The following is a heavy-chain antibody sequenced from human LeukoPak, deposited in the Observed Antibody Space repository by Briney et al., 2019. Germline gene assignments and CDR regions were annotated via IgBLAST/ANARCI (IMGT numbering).Heavy chain of an antibody. D-gene: IGHD3-22*01. CDR2: INPSGGSP. CDR1: GYTFTSYY. V-gene: IGHV1-46*01. Sequence: ASVKVSCKASGYTFTSYYMHWVRQAPGQGLEWMGIINPSGGSPSYAQKFQGRVTMTRDMSTSTVYMELSSLRSEDTAVYYCARDQYYYDSSGYYGIYDYWGQGTLVTVSS. J-gene: IGHJ4*02. CDR3: ARDQYYYDSSGYYGIYDY.